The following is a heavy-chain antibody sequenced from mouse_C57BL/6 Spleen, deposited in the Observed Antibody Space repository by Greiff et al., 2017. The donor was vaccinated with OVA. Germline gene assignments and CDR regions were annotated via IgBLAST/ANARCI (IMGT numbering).Heavy chain of an antibody. CDR1: GYAFSSSW. J-gene: IGHJ2*01. CDR3: ARYPPFDY. Sequence: QVQLQQSGPELVKPGASVKISCKASGYAFSSSWMNWVKQRPGKGLEWIGRIYPGDGDTNYNGKFKGKATLTADISSSTAYMQLSSLTSEDSAVYFCARYPPFDYWGQGTTLTVSS. CDR2: IYPGDGDT. V-gene: IGHV1-82*01.